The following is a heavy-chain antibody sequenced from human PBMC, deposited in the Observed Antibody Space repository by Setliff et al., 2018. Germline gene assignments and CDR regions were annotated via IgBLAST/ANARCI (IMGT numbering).Heavy chain of an antibody. CDR2: INHSGIT. CDR3: ARDVYLYDSSGYYYEMAQWYFDL. V-gene: IGHV4-39*07. CDR1: GDSISRSTYY. D-gene: IGHD3-22*01. Sequence: SETLSLTCTVSGDSISRSTYYWGWIRQSPGKGLEWIGEINHSGITNYNPSLKSRVTMSVDTSKNQFSLKLNSLTAADTAVYYCARDVYLYDSSGYYYEMAQWYFDLWGRGTLVTVSS. J-gene: IGHJ2*01.